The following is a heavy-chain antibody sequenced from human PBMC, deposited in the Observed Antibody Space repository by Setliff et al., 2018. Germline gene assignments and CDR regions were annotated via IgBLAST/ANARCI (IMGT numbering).Heavy chain of an antibody. D-gene: IGHD4-4*01. Sequence: GGSLRLSCAASGFTFSNYAMTWVRQAPGRGLEWVSSINEADGEIHYADSVEGRFTISRDNSKNMLFLQMHSLRAEDTAVYFCARQYLAGGWGQGTLVTVSS. CDR1: GFTFSNYA. CDR2: INEADGEI. J-gene: IGHJ4*02. CDR3: ARQYLAGG. V-gene: IGHV3-23*01.